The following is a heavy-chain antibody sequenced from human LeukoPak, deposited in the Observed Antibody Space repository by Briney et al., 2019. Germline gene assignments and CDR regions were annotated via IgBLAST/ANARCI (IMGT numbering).Heavy chain of an antibody. D-gene: IGHD3-3*01. CDR1: GFTFSSYS. CDR2: ISSSSSYI. CDR3: ARYPPAYDFWSGYQYYFDY. J-gene: IGHJ4*02. Sequence: GGSLRLSCAASGFTFSSYSMNWVRQAPGKGLEWVSSISSSSSYIYYADSVKGRFTISKNNATNSLYLQRNILRAEDTAVYYCARYPPAYDFWSGYQYYFDYWGQGTLVTVSS. V-gene: IGHV3-21*01.